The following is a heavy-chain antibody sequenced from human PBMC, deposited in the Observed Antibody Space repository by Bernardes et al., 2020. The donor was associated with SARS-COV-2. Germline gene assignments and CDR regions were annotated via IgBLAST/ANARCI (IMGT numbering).Heavy chain of an antibody. Sequence: SETLSRTCTVSGGSISSYYWSWIRQPPGKGLEWIGYIYYSGSTNYNPSLKSRVTISVDTSKNQFSLKLSSVTAADTAVYYCARGGAASYYYYGMDVWGQGTTVTVSS. CDR3: ARGGAASYYYYGMDV. J-gene: IGHJ6*02. D-gene: IGHD2-21*01. V-gene: IGHV4-59*01. CDR1: GGSISSYY. CDR2: IYYSGST.